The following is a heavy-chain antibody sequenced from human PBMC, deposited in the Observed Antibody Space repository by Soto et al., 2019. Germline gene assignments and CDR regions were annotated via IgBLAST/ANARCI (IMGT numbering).Heavy chain of an antibody. J-gene: IGHJ6*02. D-gene: IGHD3-3*01. CDR1: GDSVSSNSAA. CDR3: ARANYDFWSGYRNYYYYGMDV. Sequence: PSQTLSLTCAISGDSVSSNSAAWNWIRQSPSRGLEWLGRTYYRSKWYNDYAVSVKSRITINPDTSKDQFSLQLNSVTPEDTAVYYCARANYDFWSGYRNYYYYGMDVWGQGTTVTVSS. V-gene: IGHV6-1*01. CDR2: TYYRSKWYN.